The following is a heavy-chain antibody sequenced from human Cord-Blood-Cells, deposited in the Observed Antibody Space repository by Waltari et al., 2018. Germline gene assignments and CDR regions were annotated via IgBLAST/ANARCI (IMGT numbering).Heavy chain of an antibody. D-gene: IGHD2-2*01. V-gene: IGHV1-69*01. CDR1: GGTFSSYA. CDR2: IIPIFGTA. CDR3: ARSHHCSSTSCYYYYYYMDV. Sequence: QVQLVQSGAEVKKPGSSVKVSCKASGGTFSSYAISWVRQAPGQGLEWMGGIIPIFGTANYAQKVQGRVTITADESTSTAYMELSSLRSEDTAVYYCARSHHCSSTSCYYYYYYMDVWGKGTTVTVSS. J-gene: IGHJ6*03.